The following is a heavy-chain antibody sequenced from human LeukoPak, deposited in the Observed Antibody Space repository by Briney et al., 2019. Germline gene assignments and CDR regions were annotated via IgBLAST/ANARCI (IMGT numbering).Heavy chain of an antibody. CDR1: GDTFSSYA. V-gene: IGHV1-69*13. CDR2: IIPIFGTA. CDR3: AGGYCSSTSCSEPMGFDY. J-gene: IGHJ4*02. D-gene: IGHD2-2*01. Sequence: ASVKVSCKASGDTFSSYAISWVRQAPGQGLEWMGGIIPIFGTANYAQKFQGRVTITADESTSTAYMELSSLRSEDTAVYYCAGGYCSSTSCSEPMGFDYWGQGTLVTVSS.